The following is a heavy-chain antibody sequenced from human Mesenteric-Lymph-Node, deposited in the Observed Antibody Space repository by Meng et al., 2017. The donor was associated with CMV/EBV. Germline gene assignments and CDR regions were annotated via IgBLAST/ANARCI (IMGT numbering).Heavy chain of an antibody. J-gene: IGHJ3*02. Sequence: GGSLRLSCAASGFPFSNYAMNWVRQAPGKGLEWVSFVSGYGGPTYYADSVKGRFTVSRDNSKNTVYLQMNSLRAEDTAVYYCAKPDRITMIKDAFDIWGQGTMVTVSS. D-gene: IGHD3-22*01. CDR2: VSGYGGPT. CDR1: GFPFSNYA. V-gene: IGHV3-23*01. CDR3: AKPDRITMIKDAFDI.